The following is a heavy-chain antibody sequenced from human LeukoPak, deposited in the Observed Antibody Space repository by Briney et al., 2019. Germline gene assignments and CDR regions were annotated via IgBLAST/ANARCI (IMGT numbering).Heavy chain of an antibody. CDR2: ISGNGGIT. D-gene: IGHD3-16*01. Sequence: GGSLRLSCAASGFTFSNYAMSWVRQAPGKGLVWVSGISGNGGITYYADSVKGRFTISRDNSKNTLYLQMNSLKADDTAVYYCARWGGSLHDFDYWGQGTLVTVSS. V-gene: IGHV3-23*01. CDR1: GFTFSNYA. CDR3: ARWGGSLHDFDY. J-gene: IGHJ4*02.